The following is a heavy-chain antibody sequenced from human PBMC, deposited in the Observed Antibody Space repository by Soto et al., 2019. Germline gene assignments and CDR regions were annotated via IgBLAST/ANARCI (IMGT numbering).Heavy chain of an antibody. CDR1: GGSFSTYY. V-gene: IGHV4-34*01. CDR2: INHSGST. D-gene: IGHD2-15*01. CDR3: ARWGPNGVVVAGQSDPI. J-gene: IGHJ3*02. Sequence: KPSETLSLTCAVYGGSFSTYYWSWIRQPPGKGLEWIGEINHSGSTNYNPSLKSRVSISVDTPKNQFSLRLTAVTAADTAVYYCARWGPNGVVVAGQSDPIWGQGTMVTVS.